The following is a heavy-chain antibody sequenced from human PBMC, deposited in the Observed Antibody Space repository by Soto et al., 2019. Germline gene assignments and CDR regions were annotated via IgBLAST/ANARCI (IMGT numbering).Heavy chain of an antibody. CDR1: GFTFNIAA. V-gene: IGHV3-48*04. J-gene: IGHJ3*02. CDR2: SSSSGRTI. CDR3: ARERVPYQYDSDGPTDALDI. D-gene: IGHD3-22*01. Sequence: HPGGSLRLSCAASGFTFNIAAIHWVRQAPGKGLEWVSYSSSSGRTIYYAGSVQGRFTLSRDNAKNSVYLQMNSLRAEDTAVYYCARERVPYQYDSDGPTDALDIWGQGTMVTVSS.